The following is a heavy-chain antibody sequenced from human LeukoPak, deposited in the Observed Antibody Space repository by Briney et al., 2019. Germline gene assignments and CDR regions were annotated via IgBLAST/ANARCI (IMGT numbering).Heavy chain of an antibody. CDR3: ATYGDYVAEYFQH. CDR1: GGTFSSYS. Sequence: ASVKVSCKASGGTFSSYSISWVRQASGQGLEWMGRIIPILGIANYAQKFQGRVTITADKSTSTAYMELSSLRSEDTAVYYCATYGDYVAEYFQHWGQGTLVTVSS. D-gene: IGHD4-17*01. CDR2: IIPILGIA. V-gene: IGHV1-69*02. J-gene: IGHJ1*01.